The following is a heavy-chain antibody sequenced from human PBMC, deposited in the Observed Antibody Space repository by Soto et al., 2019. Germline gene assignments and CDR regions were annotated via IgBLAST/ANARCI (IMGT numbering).Heavy chain of an antibody. CDR1: GFTLTDYA. D-gene: IGHD3-10*01. CDR3: SETGYFDSGSRAFDF. Sequence: EVQLLESGGGLVQPGGSLRLSCAASGFTLTDYAMSWVRQAPGKGLEWVSGITSSGSATYYADSVRGRFTISGDTSKNTLYLQMDSLMAEDTAAYHCSETGYFDSGSRAFDFWGQGTMVTVSS. CDR2: ITSSGSAT. V-gene: IGHV3-23*01. J-gene: IGHJ3*01.